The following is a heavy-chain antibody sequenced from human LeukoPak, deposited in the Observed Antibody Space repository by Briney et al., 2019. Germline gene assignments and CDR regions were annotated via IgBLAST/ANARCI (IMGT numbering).Heavy chain of an antibody. CDR3: ARGSIAAPLLNDY. Sequence: ALVKVSCKASGYTFTSYDINWVRQATGQGLEWMGWMNPNSGNTGYAQKFQGRVTMTRNTSISTAYMELSSLRSEDTAVYYCARGSIAAPLLNDYWGQGALVTVSS. CDR1: GYTFTSYD. D-gene: IGHD6-13*01. CDR2: MNPNSGNT. V-gene: IGHV1-8*01. J-gene: IGHJ4*02.